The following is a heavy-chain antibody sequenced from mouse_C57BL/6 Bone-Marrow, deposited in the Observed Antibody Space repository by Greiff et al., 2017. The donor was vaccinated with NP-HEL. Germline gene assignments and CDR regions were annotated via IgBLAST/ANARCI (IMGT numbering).Heavy chain of an antibody. CDR3: ARDNYDVEYAMDY. CDR1: GFTFSSYA. Sequence: DVQLVESGGGLVKPGGSLKLSCAASGFTFSSYAMSWVRQTPEKRLEWVATISDGGSYTYYPDNVKGRFTISRDNAKNNLYLQMSHLKSEDTAMYYCARDNYDVEYAMDYWGQGTSVTVSS. J-gene: IGHJ4*01. D-gene: IGHD2-3*01. V-gene: IGHV5-4*01. CDR2: ISDGGSYT.